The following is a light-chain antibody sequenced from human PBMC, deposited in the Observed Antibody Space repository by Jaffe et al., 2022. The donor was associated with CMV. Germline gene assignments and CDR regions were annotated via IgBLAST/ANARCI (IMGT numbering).Light chain of an antibody. CDR1: QSVGND. J-gene: IGKJ1*01. V-gene: IGKV3-15*01. Sequence: IVMTQSPASLSVSPGERVTLSCRASQSVGNDLVWFQQRPGQAPRLLVYGASTRATDIPVRVSGSASGTDFTLTISSLQSEDIAIYFCLQYNDWPWTFGQGTRVEIK. CDR3: LQYNDWPWT. CDR2: GAS.